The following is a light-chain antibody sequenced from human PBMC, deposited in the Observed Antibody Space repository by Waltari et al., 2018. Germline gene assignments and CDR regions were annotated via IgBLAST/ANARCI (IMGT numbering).Light chain of an antibody. CDR2: EVN. V-gene: IGLV2-14*01. CDR1: TSDIGSYNF. Sequence: QSALTQPASVAGSLGQSITMSCTGTTSDIGSYNFVSWYQHHPGKAPKLSIYEVNSRPSGVSHRFSGSKSGNTASLTIAGLQAEDEADYFCSSYVNANTFYVFGTGTKVRVL. J-gene: IGLJ1*01. CDR3: SSYVNANTFYV.